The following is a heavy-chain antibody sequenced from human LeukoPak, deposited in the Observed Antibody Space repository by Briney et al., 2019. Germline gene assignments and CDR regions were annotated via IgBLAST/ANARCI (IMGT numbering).Heavy chain of an antibody. D-gene: IGHD2-2*01. Sequence: SETLSLTCAVSGFSISSGYFWAWIRQSPGKGLEWIGSIFRSGITYYNPSLKSRITISVDTSKNQFSLRLSSVTAADTAVYYCARRISTRRGETCSSTSCYFDYWGQGTLVTVSS. CDR1: GFSISSGYF. CDR3: ARRISTRRGETCSSTSCYFDY. CDR2: IFRSGIT. J-gene: IGHJ4*02. V-gene: IGHV4-38-2*01.